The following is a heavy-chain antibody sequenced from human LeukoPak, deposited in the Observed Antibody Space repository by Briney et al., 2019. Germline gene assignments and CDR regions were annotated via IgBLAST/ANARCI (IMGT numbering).Heavy chain of an antibody. CDR3: ASYGETYDSSGYYRSNNYYYGMDV. V-gene: IGHV1-69*01. Sequence: SVQVSCKASGGTFSSYAISWVRRAPEQGLEWMGGIIPIFGTANYAQKFQGRVTITADESTSTAYMELSSLRSEDTAVYYCASYGETYDSSGYYRSNNYYYGMDVWGQGTTVTVSS. CDR2: IIPIFGTA. J-gene: IGHJ6*02. D-gene: IGHD3-22*01. CDR1: GGTFSSYA.